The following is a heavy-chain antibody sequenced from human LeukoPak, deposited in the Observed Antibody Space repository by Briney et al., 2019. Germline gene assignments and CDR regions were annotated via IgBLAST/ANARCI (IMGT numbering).Heavy chain of an antibody. V-gene: IGHV3-7*01. J-gene: IGHJ4*02. CDR1: GFTFSNFW. CDR3: VRDPRGGYVKDY. Sequence: PGGSLRLSCAASGFTFSNFWMSWVRQAPGKGLEWVANIKQDGNEKYYVDSVKGRFTISRDNAKNSLYLQMNSLTAEDTAVYYCVRDPRGGYVKDYWGQGTLVTVSS. CDR2: IKQDGNEK. D-gene: IGHD5-12*01.